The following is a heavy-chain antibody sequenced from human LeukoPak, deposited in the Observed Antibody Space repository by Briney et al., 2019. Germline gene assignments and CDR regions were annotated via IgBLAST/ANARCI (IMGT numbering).Heavy chain of an antibody. CDR2: ITSSGGST. Sequence: GGSLRLSCAGSGFTFSSYAMSWVRQAPGKGLEWVSAITSSGGSTYYADSVKGRFTISRDNSKNTLYLQMNSLRAEDTAVYYCAKGGYFAFETWGQGTMVAVSS. D-gene: IGHD2-2*03. CDR1: GFTFSSYA. J-gene: IGHJ3*02. V-gene: IGHV3-23*01. CDR3: AKGGYFAFET.